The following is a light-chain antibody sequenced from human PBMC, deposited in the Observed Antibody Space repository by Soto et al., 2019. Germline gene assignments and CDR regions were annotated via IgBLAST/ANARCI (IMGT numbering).Light chain of an antibody. CDR2: AAS. Sequence: EIVMTQSPGTLSVSPGGRATLSCSASQSVGNSLAWYQQKPGQAPRLLIYAASSRATGISARFTGSGSGTEFNLTVDRPQSKDFAVYFCQQYSHWPLSFRGGPKVDIK. V-gene: IGKV3-15*01. J-gene: IGKJ4*01. CDR1: QSVGNS. CDR3: QQYSHWPLS.